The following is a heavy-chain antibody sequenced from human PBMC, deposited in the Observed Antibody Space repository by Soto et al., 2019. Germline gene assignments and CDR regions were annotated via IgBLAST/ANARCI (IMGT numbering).Heavy chain of an antibody. D-gene: IGHD2-2*01. Sequence: ASVKVSCKVSGYSLSDLSIHWVRQAPGKGLEWMGGLDAEDGETIYAQKPQGRGTMTEDTSTDTAYVELSSLTSEDTAMYYCATLPRTIERTPAAIWSFDSWGQGTLVTVSS. CDR1: GYSLSDLS. V-gene: IGHV1-24*01. CDR3: ATLPRTIERTPAAIWSFDS. J-gene: IGHJ4*02. CDR2: LDAEDGET.